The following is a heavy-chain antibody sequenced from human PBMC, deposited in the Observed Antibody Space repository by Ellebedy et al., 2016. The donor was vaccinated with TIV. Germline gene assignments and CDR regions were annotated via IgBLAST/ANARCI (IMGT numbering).Heavy chain of an antibody. CDR1: GFTFSSYA. Sequence: GESLKISXAASGFTFSSYAMSWVRQAPGKGLEWVSAISGSGGSTYYADSVKGRFTISRDNSKNTLYLQMNSLRAEDTAVYYCARSTYYYDSSGYVDYWGQGTLVTVSS. V-gene: IGHV3-23*01. CDR3: ARSTYYYDSSGYVDY. J-gene: IGHJ4*02. D-gene: IGHD3-22*01. CDR2: ISGSGGST.